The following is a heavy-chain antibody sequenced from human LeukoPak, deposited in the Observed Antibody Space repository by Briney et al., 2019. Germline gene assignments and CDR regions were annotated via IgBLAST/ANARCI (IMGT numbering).Heavy chain of an antibody. Sequence: PGGSLRLSCAASGFTFSSYGMHWVRQAPGKGLEWVAFIRYDGSNKYYADSLKGRFTISRDNAKNSLYLQMNSLRAEDTAVYYCVRDQPLGYCRSSTCYPHYFDYWGQGTLVTVSS. CDR3: VRDQPLGYCRSSTCYPHYFDY. V-gene: IGHV3-30*02. J-gene: IGHJ4*02. D-gene: IGHD2-2*01. CDR1: GFTFSSYG. CDR2: IRYDGSNK.